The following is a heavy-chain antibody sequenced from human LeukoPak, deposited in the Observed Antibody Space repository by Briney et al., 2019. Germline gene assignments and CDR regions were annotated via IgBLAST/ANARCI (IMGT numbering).Heavy chain of an antibody. CDR3: TRESGAFSPFGF. CDR2: VHLNGAT. J-gene: IGHJ4*02. CDR1: GGSILSTNW. V-gene: IGHV4-4*02. Sequence: PSWTLSLTCAVSGGSILSTNWWSWVRQPPGKGLEGIGEVHLNGATNYNPSVEGRVTMSIDKSKNHLSLEVISVTAADTAMYYCTRESGAFSPFGFWGQGTLVTVSS. D-gene: IGHD1-26*01.